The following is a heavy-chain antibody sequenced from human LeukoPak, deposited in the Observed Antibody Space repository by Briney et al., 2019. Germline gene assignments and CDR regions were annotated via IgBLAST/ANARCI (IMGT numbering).Heavy chain of an antibody. Sequence: PGGSLRLSCAASGFTVSSTYMSWVRQAPGKGPEWVSVLYSDDITYYANSVKGRFFISRDISKSMLYLQMNSLRVEDTAVFYCARRLSTGYYEFWGQGTLVTVSS. J-gene: IGHJ4*02. CDR1: GFTVSSTY. CDR3: ARRLSTGYYEF. V-gene: IGHV3-66*01. D-gene: IGHD3-9*01. CDR2: LYSDDIT.